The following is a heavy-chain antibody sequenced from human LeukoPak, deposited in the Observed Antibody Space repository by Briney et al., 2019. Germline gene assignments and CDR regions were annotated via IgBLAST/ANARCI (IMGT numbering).Heavy chain of an antibody. Sequence: ASVKVSCKASGYTFTSYGISWVRQAPGQGVEWMGWISAYNGNTNYAQKLQGRVTMTTDTSTSTAYMELRSLRSDDTAVYYCASFAYGSGRYGGFDYWGQGTLVTVSS. J-gene: IGHJ4*02. CDR2: ISAYNGNT. V-gene: IGHV1-18*01. CDR3: ASFAYGSGRYGGFDY. CDR1: GYTFTSYG. D-gene: IGHD3-10*01.